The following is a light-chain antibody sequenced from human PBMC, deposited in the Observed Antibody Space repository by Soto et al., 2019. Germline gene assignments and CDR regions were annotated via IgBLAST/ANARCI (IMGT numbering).Light chain of an antibody. CDR3: SSYTTSSTRV. CDR2: GNN. V-gene: IGLV1-40*01. CDR1: SSNVGAGYD. Sequence: QSVLTQPPSVSGAPGQTVTISCSGDSSNVGAGYDVHWYQHLPGAAPKLLIYGNNNRPSGVPDRFSGSKSGNTASLTISGLQAEDEADYYCSSYTTSSTRVFGTGTKLTVL. J-gene: IGLJ1*01.